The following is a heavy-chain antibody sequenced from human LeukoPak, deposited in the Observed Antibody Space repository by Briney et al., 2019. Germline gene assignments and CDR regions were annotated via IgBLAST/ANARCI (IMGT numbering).Heavy chain of an antibody. CDR2: RRYDGGDF. CDR3: AKNHHFGTFDALDV. V-gene: IGHV3-30*02. D-gene: IGHD3-10*01. CDR1: GFTFSDSG. Sequence: GGSLRLSCVASGFTFSDSGVHWVRQAPGKGLEWLAFRRYDGGDFCYADSVKGRFTISADSSQGTVYLQMNSLKPEDTAIYFCAKNHHFGTFDALDVWGQGTMVTVSS. J-gene: IGHJ3*01.